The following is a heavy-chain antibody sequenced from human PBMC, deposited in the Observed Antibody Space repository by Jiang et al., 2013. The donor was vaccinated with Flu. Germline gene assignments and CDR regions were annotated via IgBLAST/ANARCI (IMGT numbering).Heavy chain of an antibody. J-gene: IGHJ4*02. V-gene: IGHV3-20*04. D-gene: IGHD3-10*01. CDR2: INWNGGST. Sequence: VQLVESGGGVVRPGGSLRLSCAASGFTFDEDGMSWVRQAPGKGLEWVSGINWNGGSTAYADSVKGRFTISRDNARNSLYLQMNSLRAEDTALYYCARDLRGSGTYYFDYWGQGTLVTVSS. CDR3: ARDLRGSGTYYFDY. CDR1: GFTFDEDG.